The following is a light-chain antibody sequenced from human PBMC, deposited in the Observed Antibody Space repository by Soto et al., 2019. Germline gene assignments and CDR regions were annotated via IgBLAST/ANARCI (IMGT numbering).Light chain of an antibody. V-gene: IGKV3-20*01. Sequence: EIVLTQSPGTLSLSPGERATLSCRASHSFSSSYLAWYQQKPGQAPRLLIYAVSSRATGIPDRFSGSGSGTDFTLTISRLEPEDFAVYYCQQYASSLLTFGGGTKVDI. CDR2: AVS. CDR1: HSFSSSY. J-gene: IGKJ4*01. CDR3: QQYASSLLT.